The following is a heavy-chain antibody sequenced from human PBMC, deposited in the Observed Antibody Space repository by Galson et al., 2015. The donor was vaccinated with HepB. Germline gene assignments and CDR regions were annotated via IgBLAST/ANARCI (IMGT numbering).Heavy chain of an antibody. CDR1: GFTFSNYG. D-gene: IGHD6-19*01. Sequence: SLRLSCAASGFTFSNYGMHWVRQAPGKGLEWVAVVSYDGSDKYYADSVEGRFTISRDNSKNTLSLQMNSLRAEDTAVYYCAKGAGGRGAVAGNYYFDYWGQGTLVTVSS. CDR3: AKGAGGRGAVAGNYYFDY. V-gene: IGHV3-30*18. CDR2: VSYDGSDK. J-gene: IGHJ4*02.